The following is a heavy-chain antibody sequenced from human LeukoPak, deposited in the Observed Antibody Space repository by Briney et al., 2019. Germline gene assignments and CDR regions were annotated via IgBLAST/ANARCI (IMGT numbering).Heavy chain of an antibody. CDR1: GGTFSSYA. J-gene: IGHJ4*02. CDR2: IIPIFGTA. D-gene: IGHD2-8*01. CDR3: ARGDVRGPFDY. Sequence: ASVKVSCKASGGTFSSYAISWVRQAPGQGLEWMGGIIPIFGTANYAQKFQSRVTITADESTSTAYMELSSLRSEDTAVYYCARGDVRGPFDYWGQGTLVTVSS. V-gene: IGHV1-69*13.